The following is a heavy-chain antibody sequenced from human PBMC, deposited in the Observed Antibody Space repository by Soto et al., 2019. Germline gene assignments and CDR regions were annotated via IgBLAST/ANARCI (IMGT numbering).Heavy chain of an antibody. CDR2: INHSGTT. CDR3: ARGCRFDP. V-gene: IGHV4-34*01. CDR1: GGSFSGYQ. J-gene: IGHJ5*02. Sequence: LSLACGVYGGSFSGYQWNWIRQSPGQGLEWIGEINHSGTTKYNPSLESRINLSVDTSKKQFSLKMFSVTAADTAIYYCARGCRFDPWGQGTQVTVSS.